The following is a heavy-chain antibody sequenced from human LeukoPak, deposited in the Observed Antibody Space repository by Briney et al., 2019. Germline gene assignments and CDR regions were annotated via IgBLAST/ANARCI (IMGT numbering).Heavy chain of an antibody. J-gene: IGHJ4*02. V-gene: IGHV3-23*01. CDR3: AKGVKRVDYGGNSGPFDY. CDR1: GFTFSSYA. CDR2: ISGSGGST. Sequence: GGSLRLSCAASGFTFSSYAMSWVRQAPGKGLEWVSAISGSGGSTYYADSVKGRFTISRDNSKNTLYLQMNSLRAEDTAVYYCAKGVKRVDYGGNSGPFDYWGQGTLVTVSS. D-gene: IGHD4-23*01.